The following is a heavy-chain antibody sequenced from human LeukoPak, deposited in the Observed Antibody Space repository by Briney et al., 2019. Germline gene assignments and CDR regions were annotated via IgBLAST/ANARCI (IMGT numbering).Heavy chain of an antibody. J-gene: IGHJ4*02. CDR1: GFTFSSYA. Sequence: GGSLRLSCAASGFTFSSYAMHWVRQAPGKGLEWVAVISYDGSNKYYADSVKGRFTISRDNSKNTLYLQMSSLRAEDTAVYYCARVSARGYHFDYWGQGTLVTVSS. V-gene: IGHV3-30-3*01. D-gene: IGHD3-22*01. CDR3: ARVSARGYHFDY. CDR2: ISYDGSNK.